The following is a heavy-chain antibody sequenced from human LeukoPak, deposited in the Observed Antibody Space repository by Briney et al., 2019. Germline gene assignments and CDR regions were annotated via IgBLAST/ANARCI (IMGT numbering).Heavy chain of an antibody. J-gene: IGHJ4*02. V-gene: IGHV4-31*03. CDR1: GGSISSGGYY. CDR2: IYYSGST. Sequence: NPSQTLFLTCTVSGGSISSGGYYWSWIRQHPGKGLEWIGYIYYSGSTYYNPSLKSRVTISVDTSKNQFSLKLSSVTAADTAVYYCAREGGPYRPLDYSGQGTLVTVSS. CDR3: AREGGPYRPLDY.